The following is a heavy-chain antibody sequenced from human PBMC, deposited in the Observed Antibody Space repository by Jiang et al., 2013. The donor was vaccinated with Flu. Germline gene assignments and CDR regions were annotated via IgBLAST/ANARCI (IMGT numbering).Heavy chain of an antibody. CDR3: ASSKPYDILTGYYYFDY. V-gene: IGHV4-30-4*01. CDR1: GGSISSGDYY. D-gene: IGHD3-9*01. Sequence: PGLVKPSQTLSLTCTVSGGSISSGDYYWSWIRQPPGKGLEWIGYIYYSGSTYYNPSLKSRVTISVDTSKNQFSLKLSSVTAADTAVYYCASSKPYDILTGYYYFDYWGQGTLVTVSS. J-gene: IGHJ4*02. CDR2: IYYSGST.